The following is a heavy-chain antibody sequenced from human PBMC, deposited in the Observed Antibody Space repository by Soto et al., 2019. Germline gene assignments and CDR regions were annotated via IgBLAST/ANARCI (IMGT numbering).Heavy chain of an antibody. V-gene: IGHV3-48*02. CDR3: ARGDLTLPY. J-gene: IGHJ4*02. CDR2: ISGSTSTI. Sequence: EVQLVESGGGLVQPGGSLRLSCAASGFTFSTYSMNWVRQAPGKGLEWVSHISGSTSTIYYAASVKGRFTKSRDNPRNSLYLQMNSLRDEDTAVYYCARGDLTLPYWGQGTLVTVSS. CDR1: GFTFSTYS.